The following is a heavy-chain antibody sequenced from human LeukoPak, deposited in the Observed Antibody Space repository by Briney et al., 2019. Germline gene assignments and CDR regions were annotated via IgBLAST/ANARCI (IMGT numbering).Heavy chain of an antibody. CDR1: GFTFSSYS. J-gene: IGHJ4*02. D-gene: IGHD5-18*01. V-gene: IGHV3-21*01. CDR3: AREGLYNYGYVYGY. Sequence: GGSLRLSCAASGFTFSSYSMHWVRQSPGKGLEWVSSISSSSSYIYYTDSLKGRFTISRDNAKKSLYLQMNSLRAEDTAVYFCAREGLYNYGYVYGYWGQGTLITVSS. CDR2: ISSSSSYI.